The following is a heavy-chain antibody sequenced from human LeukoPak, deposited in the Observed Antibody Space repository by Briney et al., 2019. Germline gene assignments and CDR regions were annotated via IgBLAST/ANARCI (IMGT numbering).Heavy chain of an antibody. Sequence: GGSLRLSCAASGFTFSSYGMHWVRQAPGKGLEWVAVISYDGSNKYYADSVKGRFTISRDNSKNTLYLQMNSLRAEDTAVYYCANHLRSSWSHFQHWGQGTLVTVSS. D-gene: IGHD6-13*01. V-gene: IGHV3-30*18. CDR2: ISYDGSNK. CDR3: ANHLRSSWSHFQH. J-gene: IGHJ1*01. CDR1: GFTFSSYG.